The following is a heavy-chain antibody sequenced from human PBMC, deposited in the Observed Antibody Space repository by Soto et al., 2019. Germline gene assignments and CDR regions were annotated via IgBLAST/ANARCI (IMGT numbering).Heavy chain of an antibody. Sequence: SVKVSCKASGGTFSSYAISWVRQAPGQGLEWMGGIIPIFGTANYAQKFQGRVTITADESTSTAYMELSSLRSEDTAVYYCARVEVYYDSSGYSPPSYYYYGMDVWGQGTTVTVSS. CDR2: IIPIFGTA. CDR3: ARVEVYYDSSGYSPPSYYYYGMDV. D-gene: IGHD3-22*01. V-gene: IGHV1-69*13. CDR1: GGTFSSYA. J-gene: IGHJ6*02.